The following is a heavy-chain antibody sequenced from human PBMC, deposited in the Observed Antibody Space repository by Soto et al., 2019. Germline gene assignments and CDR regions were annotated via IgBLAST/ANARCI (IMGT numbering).Heavy chain of an antibody. Sequence: KPSETLSLTCTVSGGSMSSSSYYWGWIRQPPGKGLEWIGSIYYSGSTYYNQSLKSRVTISVDTSKNQFSLKLSSVTAADRAVYYCARQAARGVWSGYYRNREFDYWGQGTLVTVSS. CDR3: ARQAARGVWSGYYRNREFDY. V-gene: IGHV4-39*01. CDR2: IYYSGST. D-gene: IGHD3-3*01. J-gene: IGHJ4*02. CDR1: GGSMSSSSYY.